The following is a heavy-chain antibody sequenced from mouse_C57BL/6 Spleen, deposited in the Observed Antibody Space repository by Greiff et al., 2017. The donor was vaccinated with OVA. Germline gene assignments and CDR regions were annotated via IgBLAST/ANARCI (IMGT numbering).Heavy chain of an antibody. Sequence: EVKLQESGAELVKPGASVKLSCTASGFNIKDYYMHWVKQRPEPGLEWIGRIDPEDGATKYAPNFQGKATITADTSSNTAYLQLSSLTSEDTAVYYGARWYYGSSYDWYFDVWGTGTTVTVSA. J-gene: IGHJ1*03. V-gene: IGHV14-2*01. CDR1: GFNIKDYY. D-gene: IGHD1-1*01. CDR3: ARWYYGSSYDWYFDV. CDR2: IDPEDGAT.